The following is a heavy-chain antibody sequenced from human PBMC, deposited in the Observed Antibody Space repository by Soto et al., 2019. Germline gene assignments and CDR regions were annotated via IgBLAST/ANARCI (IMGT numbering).Heavy chain of an antibody. CDR2: MNPNSGNT. CDR1: GYTFTSYY. V-gene: IGHV1-8*02. D-gene: IGHD3-9*01. CDR3: ANTATYYDILTGYPLGMDV. Sequence: ASVKVSCKASGYTFTSYYIHWVRQAPGQGLEWMGWMNPNSGNTGYAQKFQGRVTMTRNTSISTAYMELSSLRSEDTAVYYCANTATYYDILTGYPLGMDVWGQGTTVTVSS. J-gene: IGHJ6*02.